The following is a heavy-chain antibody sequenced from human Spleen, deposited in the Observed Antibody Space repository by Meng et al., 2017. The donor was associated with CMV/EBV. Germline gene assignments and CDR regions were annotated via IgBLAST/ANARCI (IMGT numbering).Heavy chain of an antibody. D-gene: IGHD2/OR15-2a*01. CDR2: ISSGSFSR. CDR3: ARNRPPDY. V-gene: IGHV3-21*01. J-gene: IGHJ4*02. Sequence: GESLKISCAASGFNFRSYGVNWVRQAPGKGLEWVSVISSGSFSRYYADSVRGRFTVSRDDAENSVYLQMDSLRAEDTAVYYCARNRPPDYWGQGTLVTVSS. CDR1: GFNFRSYG.